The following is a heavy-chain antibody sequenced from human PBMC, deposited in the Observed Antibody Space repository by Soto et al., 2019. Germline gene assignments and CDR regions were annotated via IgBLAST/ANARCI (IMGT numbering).Heavy chain of an antibody. V-gene: IGHV4-39*01. CDR1: GGSISSSSYY. D-gene: IGHD3-3*01. J-gene: IGHJ4*02. CDR3: ARHPNTIFAVVIDY. CDR2: IYYSGST. Sequence: SETLSLTCTVSGGSISSSSYYWGWIRQPPGKGLEWIGSIYYSGSTYYNPSLKSRVTISVDTSKNQFSLKLSSVTAADTAVYYCARHPNTIFAVVIDYWGQGTLVTVSS.